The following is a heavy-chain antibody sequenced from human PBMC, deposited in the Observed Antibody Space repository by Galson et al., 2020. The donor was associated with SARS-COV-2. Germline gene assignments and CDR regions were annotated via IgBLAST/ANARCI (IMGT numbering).Heavy chain of an antibody. D-gene: IGHD2-15*01. CDR2: IIHYFCTA. CDR1: GCTLSSYA. Sequence: SVNVSCQPSGCTLSSYAISWVRQAPGQGLEWLGGIIHYFCTANYAQKFQGRVTITSDKSTSTAYMELSSLRSEDTAVYYCARVGGYCSDGSCYSRADMDVWGKGTTVTVSS. CDR3: ARVGGYCSDGSCYSRADMDV. V-gene: IGHV1-69*06. J-gene: IGHJ6*04.